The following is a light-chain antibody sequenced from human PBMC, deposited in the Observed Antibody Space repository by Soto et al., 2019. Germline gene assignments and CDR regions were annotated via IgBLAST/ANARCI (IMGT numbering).Light chain of an antibody. CDR2: EVS. J-gene: IGLJ1*01. V-gene: IGLV2-14*01. CDR3: SSYAGNPYV. CDR1: SSDIGSYTY. Sequence: QSVLTQPASVSGSPGQSITISCTGTSSDIGSYTYVSWYQQHPGKAPKLMIYEVSNRPSGVSGRFSGSKSGNTASLTISGLQADDEADYYCSSYAGNPYVFGTGTKVTVL.